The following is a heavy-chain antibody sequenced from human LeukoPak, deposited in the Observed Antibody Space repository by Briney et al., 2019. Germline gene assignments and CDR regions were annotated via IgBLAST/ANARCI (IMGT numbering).Heavy chain of an antibody. D-gene: IGHD7-27*01. J-gene: IGHJ4*02. Sequence: PGGSLRLSCAASGFTFDDYAIHWVRQAPGKGLEWVSGISWNSGRIGYADSVKGRFTISRDNAKNSLYLQMNSLRAEDTALYYCAKDTTLLGIRGDFDYWGQGTLVTVSS. CDR2: ISWNSGRI. V-gene: IGHV3-9*01. CDR3: AKDTTLLGIRGDFDY. CDR1: GFTFDDYA.